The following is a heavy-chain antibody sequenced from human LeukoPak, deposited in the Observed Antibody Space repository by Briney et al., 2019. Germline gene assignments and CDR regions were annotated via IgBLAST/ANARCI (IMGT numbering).Heavy chain of an antibody. CDR1: GFMFGSYS. Sequence: GGSLRLSCAASGFMFGSYSMNWVRQAPGKGLEWVAFISSDGSNKYYADSVKGRFSISRDNSKNTLYLQMNSLRPEDTAVYYCARGRRTLIVGATRNAFDVWGQGTIVTVSS. J-gene: IGHJ3*01. D-gene: IGHD1-26*01. CDR3: ARGRRTLIVGATRNAFDV. CDR2: ISSDGSNK. V-gene: IGHV3-30*04.